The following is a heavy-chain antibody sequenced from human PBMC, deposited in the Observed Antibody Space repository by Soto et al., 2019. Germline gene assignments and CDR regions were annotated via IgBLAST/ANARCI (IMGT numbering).Heavy chain of an antibody. V-gene: IGHV4-30-4*01. J-gene: IGHJ6*02. D-gene: IGHD2-15*01. CDR3: ARAGLSHCSGGSCYSYYYYYGMDV. CDR2: IYYSGST. CDR1: GGSISSGDYY. Sequence: SETLSLTCTVSGGSISSGDYYWSWIRQPPGKGLEWIGYIYYSGSTYYNPSLKSRVTISVDTSKNQFSLKLSSATAADTAVYYCARAGLSHCSGGSCYSYYYYYGMDVWGQGTTVTVSS.